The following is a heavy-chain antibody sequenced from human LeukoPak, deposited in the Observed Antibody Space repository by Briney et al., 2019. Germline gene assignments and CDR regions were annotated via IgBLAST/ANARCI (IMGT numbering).Heavy chain of an antibody. CDR2: ISSSSSTI. V-gene: IGHV3-48*01. Sequence: PGGSLRLSCAASGFTFSTYSMNWVRQAPGKGLEWVSYISSSSSTIFYADSVKGRFTISRDNAKNSLYLQMNSLRAEDTAVYYCAKVTFEGVDPWGQGTLVTVSS. J-gene: IGHJ5*02. CDR3: AKVTFEGVDP. D-gene: IGHD2/OR15-2a*01. CDR1: GFTFSTYS.